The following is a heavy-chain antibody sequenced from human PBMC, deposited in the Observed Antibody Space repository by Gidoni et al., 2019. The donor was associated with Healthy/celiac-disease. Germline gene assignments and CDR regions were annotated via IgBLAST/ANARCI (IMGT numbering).Heavy chain of an antibody. CDR1: GFTFSSSG. CDR3: AKDLEYYDILTGYLYCSGGSCYIDY. CDR2: ISYDGSNK. V-gene: IGHV3-30*18. J-gene: IGHJ4*02. D-gene: IGHD3-9*01. Sequence: QVQLVESGGGVVQPGRSLRLSCAASGFTFSSSGMHWVRPAPGKGLEWVAVISYDGSNKYYADSVKGRFTISRDNSKNTLYLQMNSLRAEDTAVYYCAKDLEYYDILTGYLYCSGGSCYIDYWGQGTLVTVSS.